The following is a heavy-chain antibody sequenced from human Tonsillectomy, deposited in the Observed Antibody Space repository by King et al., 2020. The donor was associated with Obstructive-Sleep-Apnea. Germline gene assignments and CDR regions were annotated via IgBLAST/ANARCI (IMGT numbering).Heavy chain of an antibody. CDR3: ARENGGYYDRSGYYRQYYYYGMDV. D-gene: IGHD3-22*01. J-gene: IGHJ6*02. CDR1: GFTVSSNY. Sequence: VQLVESGGGLVQPGGSLRLSCAASGFTVSSNYMSWVRQAPGKGLEWVSVIYSGGSTYYADSVKGRFTISRHNSKNTLYLQMNSLRAEDTAVYYCARENGGYYDRSGYYRQYYYYGMDVWGQGTTVTVSS. CDR2: IYSGGST. V-gene: IGHV3-53*04.